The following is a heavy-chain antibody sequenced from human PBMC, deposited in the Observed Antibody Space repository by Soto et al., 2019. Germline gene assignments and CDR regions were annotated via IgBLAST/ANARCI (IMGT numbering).Heavy chain of an antibody. CDR2: INAGNGDT. J-gene: IGHJ4*02. Sequence: ASVKVSCKASGYTFTNFAMHWVRQAPGQRLEWMGWINAGNGDTKYSQKFQGRVSITRDTSASTAYMELSSLRSEDTAVYYCARDLGGWPDYWGQGTLVTVSS. V-gene: IGHV1-3*01. CDR3: ARDLGGWPDY. CDR1: GYTFTNFA. D-gene: IGHD2-15*01.